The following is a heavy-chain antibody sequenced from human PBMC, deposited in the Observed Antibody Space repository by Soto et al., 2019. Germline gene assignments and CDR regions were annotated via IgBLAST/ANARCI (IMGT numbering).Heavy chain of an antibody. D-gene: IGHD6-19*01. CDR2: IYSGGDT. J-gene: IGHJ6*02. CDR1: GFTVSSNY. CDR3: AMLGGWSGGSNDMDV. V-gene: IGHV3-53*01. Sequence: GGSLRLSCAASGFTVSSNYMSWVRQAPGKGLEWVSVIYSGGDTYYADPVKGRFTISRDNFKNTLYLQMNSLRAEDTAVYYCAMLGGWSGGSNDMDVWGQGTTVTVSS.